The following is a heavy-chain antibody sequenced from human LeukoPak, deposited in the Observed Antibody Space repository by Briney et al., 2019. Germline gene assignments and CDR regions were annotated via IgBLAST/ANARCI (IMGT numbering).Heavy chain of an antibody. J-gene: IGHJ4*02. CDR2: INSDGSTT. V-gene: IGHV3-74*03. D-gene: IGHD2-15*01. CDR3: VRVCIGCYSKDY. Sequence: GGSLRLSCAASGFTFSSYWMHWVRHAPGKGLVWVSRINSDGSTTTYADSVKGRFTISRDNAKNTLYLQMNSLRAEDTAVYYCVRVCIGCYSKDYWGQGTLVSVSS. CDR1: GFTFSSYW.